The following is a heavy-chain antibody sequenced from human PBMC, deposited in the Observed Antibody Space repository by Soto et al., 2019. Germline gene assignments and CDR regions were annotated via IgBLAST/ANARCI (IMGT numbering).Heavy chain of an antibody. CDR1: GFTFSSYA. V-gene: IGHV3-30-3*01. J-gene: IGHJ5*02. CDR3: ARSHYYDSSGYSLWGFDH. CDR2: ISYDGSNK. D-gene: IGHD3-22*01. Sequence: QVQLVEAGGGVVQPGRSLRLSCAASGFTFSSYAMHWVRQAPGKGLEWVAVISYDGSNKYYADSVKGRFTISRDNSKNTRYLQMNSLRAEDAVVYYCARSHYYDSSGYSLWGFDHWGQGSLVTVSS.